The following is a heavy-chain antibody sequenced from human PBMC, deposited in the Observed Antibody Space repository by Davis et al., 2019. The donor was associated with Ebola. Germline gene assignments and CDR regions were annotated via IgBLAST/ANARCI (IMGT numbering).Heavy chain of an antibody. CDR3: ARDVGLYDS. V-gene: IGHV1-3*04. CDR2: INTGDGNT. J-gene: IGHJ4*02. CDR1: GYTFTTYS. Sequence: ASVKVSCKASGYTFTTYSIHWVRQGPGQRLECMGWINTGDGNTEYSQNFQGRVTITRDISASTTYLELNSLRSEDTAVYFCARDVGLYDSWGQGTRLTVSS. D-gene: IGHD3-10*01.